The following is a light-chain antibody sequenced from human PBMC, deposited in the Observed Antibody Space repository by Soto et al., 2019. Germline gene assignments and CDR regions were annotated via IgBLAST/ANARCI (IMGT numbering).Light chain of an antibody. Sequence: EIVLTQSPATLSLSPGERATLSCRASQSVSSYLAWYQQKPGQAPRLLIYDASNRATGIPARFSGSGSGTDFTLTISSLEPEDFAVYYCQRRSNGWLTFGGGTKVEIK. J-gene: IGKJ4*01. CDR3: QRRSNGWLT. CDR2: DAS. V-gene: IGKV3-11*01. CDR1: QSVSSY.